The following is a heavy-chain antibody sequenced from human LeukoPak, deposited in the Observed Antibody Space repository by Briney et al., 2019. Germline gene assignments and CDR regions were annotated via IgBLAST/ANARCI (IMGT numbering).Heavy chain of an antibody. V-gene: IGHV4-34*01. Sequence: SETLSLTCAVYGGSFGGYYWSWIRQPPGKGLEWIGEINHSGSTNYNPSLKSRVTISVDTSKNQFSLKLSSVTAADTAVYYCARGRGSGSGRGVDYWGQGTLVTVSS. D-gene: IGHD3-10*01. J-gene: IGHJ4*02. CDR3: ARGRGSGSGRGVDY. CDR2: INHSGST. CDR1: GGSFGGYY.